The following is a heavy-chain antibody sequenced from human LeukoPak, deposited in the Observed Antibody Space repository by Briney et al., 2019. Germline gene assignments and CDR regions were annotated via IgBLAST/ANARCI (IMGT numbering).Heavy chain of an antibody. Sequence: SETLSLTCTVSGGSISSYYWSCVRHPPGKGLEWIGYIYYSGSTNYNPTLKSRVTISVDTSKNQFSLKLSAVTAADTAVYYCATVLEQWPLTYFHLWGRGPLVSVSS. J-gene: IGHJ2*01. D-gene: IGHD6-19*01. CDR2: IYYSGST. CDR1: GGSISSYY. CDR3: ATVLEQWPLTYFHL. V-gene: IGHV4-59*01.